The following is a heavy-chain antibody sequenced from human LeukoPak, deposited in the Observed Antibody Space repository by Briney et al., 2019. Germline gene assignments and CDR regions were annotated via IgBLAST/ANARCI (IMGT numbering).Heavy chain of an antibody. CDR2: IIPILGIA. Sequence: SVKVSCKASGGTFSSYTISWVRQAPGQGLEWMGRIIPILGIANYAQKFQGRVTITADKSTSTAYMELSSLRPEDTAVYYCAREGDSSGLYNWFDPWGQGTLVTVSS. CDR1: GGTFSSYT. V-gene: IGHV1-69*04. CDR3: AREGDSSGLYNWFDP. J-gene: IGHJ5*02. D-gene: IGHD3-22*01.